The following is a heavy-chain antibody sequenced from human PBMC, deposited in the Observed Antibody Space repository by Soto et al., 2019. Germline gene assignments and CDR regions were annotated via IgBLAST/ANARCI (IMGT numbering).Heavy chain of an antibody. Sequence: QVQLVQSGAEVKKPGASVKVSCKASGYTFTSYYMHWVRQAPGQGLEWMGIINPSGGSTSYAQKVXXRVTMTRDTSXXTXYXXLSSLRSEDTAVYYCARFRITGTTLIPYYYYGMDVWGQGTTVTVSS. D-gene: IGHD1-7*01. J-gene: IGHJ6*02. CDR1: GYTFTSYY. CDR3: ARFRITGTTLIPYYYYGMDV. CDR2: INPSGGST. V-gene: IGHV1-46*01.